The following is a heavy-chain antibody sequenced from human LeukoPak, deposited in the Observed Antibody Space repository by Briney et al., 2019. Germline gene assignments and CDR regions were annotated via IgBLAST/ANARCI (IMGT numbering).Heavy chain of an antibody. D-gene: IGHD6-13*01. CDR2: MNPNSGNT. Sequence: ASVKVSCKASGYTFTSYDINWVRQATGQGLEWMGWMNPNSGNTGYAQKFQGRVTMTRNTSISTAYMELSSPRSEDTAVYYCARDGGYTSSWYVPGWVNNYYYGMDVWGQGTTVTVSS. V-gene: IGHV1-8*01. J-gene: IGHJ6*02. CDR1: GYTFTSYD. CDR3: ARDGGYTSSWYVPGWVNNYYYGMDV.